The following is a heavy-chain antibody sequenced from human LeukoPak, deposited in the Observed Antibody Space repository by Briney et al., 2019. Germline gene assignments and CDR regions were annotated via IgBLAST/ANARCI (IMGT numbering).Heavy chain of an antibody. CDR1: GYTFTSYG. J-gene: IGHJ4*02. CDR2: ISAYNGNT. Sequence: ASVKVSCKASGYTFTSYGISWVRQAPGQGLEWMGWISAYNGNTNYAQKFQGRVTMTRDTSISTAYMELSRLRSDDTAVYYCARGGRGYPAPLHYWGQGTLVTVSS. CDR3: ARGGRGYPAPLHY. V-gene: IGHV1-18*01. D-gene: IGHD3-22*01.